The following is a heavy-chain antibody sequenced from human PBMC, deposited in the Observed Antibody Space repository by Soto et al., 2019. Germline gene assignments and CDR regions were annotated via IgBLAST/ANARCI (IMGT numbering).Heavy chain of an antibody. J-gene: IGHJ4*02. D-gene: IGHD1-26*01. CDR2: ISADGHT. CDR3: ARDPGGSFDY. V-gene: IGHV3-23*01. Sequence: EVQLLESGGGLVQPGGSLRLSCAASEFTFSTYAMSWVRQAPGKGLQWVSTISADGHTHYADSVKGRFTISRDNPKHTLYLQMNSLRGEDTAVYYCARDPGGSFDYWGRGTPVTVSS. CDR1: EFTFSTYA.